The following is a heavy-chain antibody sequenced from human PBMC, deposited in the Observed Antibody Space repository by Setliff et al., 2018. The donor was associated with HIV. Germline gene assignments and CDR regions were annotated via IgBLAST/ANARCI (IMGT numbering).Heavy chain of an antibody. CDR1: GGTFNSFA. J-gene: IGHJ5*02. CDR3: TRHRVVPAALNWFDP. V-gene: IGHV1-69*13. CDR2: IIPIFGEA. D-gene: IGHD2-2*01. Sequence: SVKVSCKASGGTFNSFAINWVRQAPGQGLEWIGKIIPIFGEANYAQKFQGRVTITADESASTAYMELSSLRSEDTAVYYCTRHRVVPAALNWFDPWGQGTLGTVSS.